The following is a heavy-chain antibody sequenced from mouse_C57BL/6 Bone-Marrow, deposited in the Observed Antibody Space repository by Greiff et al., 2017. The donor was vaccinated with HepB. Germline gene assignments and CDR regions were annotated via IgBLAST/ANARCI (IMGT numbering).Heavy chain of an antibody. D-gene: IGHD1-1*01. CDR3: AREATTGWYFDV. J-gene: IGHJ1*03. CDR2: ILPGSGST. V-gene: IGHV1-9*01. CDR1: GYTFTGYW. Sequence: VQLQQSGAELMKPGASVKLSCKATGYTFTGYWIEWVKQRPGHGLEWIGEILPGSGSTNYNQKFKGKSTLTVDKSSSTAYMQLSSLTSEDSAVYYCAREATTGWYFDVWGTGTTVTVSS.